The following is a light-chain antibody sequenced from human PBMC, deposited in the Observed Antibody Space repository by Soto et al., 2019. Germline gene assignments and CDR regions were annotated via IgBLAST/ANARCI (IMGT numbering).Light chain of an antibody. V-gene: IGKV3-20*01. CDR2: GAS. J-gene: IGKJ1*01. CDR1: QSVSSSY. Sequence: EIVVTQSPGTLSLSPGERATLSCRASQSVSSSYLAWYQQKPGQAPRLLIYGASSRATGIPDRFSGSGSGTDFTLTISRLEPEDFAVYYCQQYGSSLEGTFGQGTKVDIK. CDR3: QQYGSSLEGT.